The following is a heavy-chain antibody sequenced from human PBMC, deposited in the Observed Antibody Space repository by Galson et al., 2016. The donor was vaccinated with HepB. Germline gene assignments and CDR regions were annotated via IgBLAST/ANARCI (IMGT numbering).Heavy chain of an antibody. Sequence: SETLSLTCTVSGGSIRNYYWSWIRQPPGKGLEWIGYIYYSGSTNSGSTNYNPSLKSRVTISVDTSKNQFSLKLTSVTAADTAVYYCARVRGSYRDYLLDYWGQGTLVTVSS. CDR3: ARVRGSYRDYLLDY. CDR1: GGSIRNYY. J-gene: IGHJ4*02. CDR2: IYYSGSTNSGST. D-gene: IGHD4-17*01. V-gene: IGHV4-59*01.